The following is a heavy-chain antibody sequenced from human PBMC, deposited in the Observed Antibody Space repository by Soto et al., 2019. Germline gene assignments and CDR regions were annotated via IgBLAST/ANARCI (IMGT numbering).Heavy chain of an antibody. D-gene: IGHD3-22*01. V-gene: IGHV4-4*02. CDR2: IYHSGST. J-gene: IGHJ4*02. Sequence: SETLSLTCAVSGGSISSSNWWSLVRQPPGKGLEWIGEIYHSGSTNYNPSLKSRVTISVDKSKNQFSLKLSSVTAADTAVYYCAREAYYYDSSGYYFDYWGRGTLVTVSS. CDR3: AREAYYYDSSGYYFDY. CDR1: GGSISSSNW.